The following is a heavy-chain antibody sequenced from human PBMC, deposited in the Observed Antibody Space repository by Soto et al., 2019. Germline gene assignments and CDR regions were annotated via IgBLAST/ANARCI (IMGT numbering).Heavy chain of an antibody. J-gene: IGHJ6*02. V-gene: IGHV3-11*01. D-gene: IGHD1-26*01. CDR1: GFSLNDYY. Sequence: PGGSLRLSCVGSGFSLNDYYINWIRQTPGKGPEWVSSISNSGSTMNYADSAKGRFSISRDRAKNAVYLQLSSLKGDDTAVYFCTRDSYPPYFYRGMDVWGQGTMVTVSS. CDR3: TRDSYPPYFYRGMDV. CDR2: ISNSGSTM.